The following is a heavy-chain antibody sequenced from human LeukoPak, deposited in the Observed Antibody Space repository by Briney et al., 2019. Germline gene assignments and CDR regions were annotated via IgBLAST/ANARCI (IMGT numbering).Heavy chain of an antibody. CDR1: GFTFNNYG. V-gene: IGHV3-30*18. Sequence: GGSLRLSCAASGFTFNNYGMHWVRQAPGKGLEWVAVISYDGRNIHYPDSVKGRFTISRDISTDTLWLQMDSLRTEDTAVYYCAKGPLKGTAAAIDYWGQGTLVTVSS. CDR3: AKGPLKGTAAAIDY. J-gene: IGHJ4*02. CDR2: ISYDGRNI. D-gene: IGHD2-2*01.